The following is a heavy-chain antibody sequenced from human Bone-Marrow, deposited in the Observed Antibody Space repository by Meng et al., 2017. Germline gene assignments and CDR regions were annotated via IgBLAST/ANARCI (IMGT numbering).Heavy chain of an antibody. J-gene: IGHJ4*02. CDR2: ITYDGSNK. D-gene: IGHD3-22*01. V-gene: IGHV3-30*07. CDR1: GFTFSSYA. Sequence: GGSLRLSCAASGFTFSSYAMHWVRQAPGKGLEWVAVITYDGSNKYYANSVKGRFTISRDNSKNTLYLQMNSQRAEGTAVYYCARALGLDSSGYYLSFSPFDYWGQGTLVTVSS. CDR3: ARALGLDSSGYYLSFSPFDY.